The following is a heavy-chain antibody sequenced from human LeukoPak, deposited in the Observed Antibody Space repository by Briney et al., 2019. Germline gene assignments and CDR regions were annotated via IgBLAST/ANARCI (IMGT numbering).Heavy chain of an antibody. CDR1: GFTFDDYA. J-gene: IGHJ4*02. D-gene: IGHD5-12*01. Sequence: GGSLRLSCAASGFTFDDYAMHRVRQAPGKGLEWVSGISWNSGSIGYADSVKGRFTISRDNAKNSLYLQMNSLRAEDTAVYYCARLYSGYDYFDYWGQGTLVTVSS. CDR2: ISWNSGSI. CDR3: ARLYSGYDYFDY. V-gene: IGHV3-9*01.